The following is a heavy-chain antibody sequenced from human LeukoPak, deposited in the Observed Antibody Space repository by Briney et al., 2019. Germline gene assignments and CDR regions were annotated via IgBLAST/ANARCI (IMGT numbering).Heavy chain of an antibody. Sequence: GESLKISCKGSGYSFTSYWIGWVRQMPGKGLEWMGRIDPSDSYTNYSPSFQGHVTISADKSISTAYLQWSSLKASDTAMYYCARRLVSPYYYYGMDVWGQGTTVTVSS. CDR2: IDPSDSYT. CDR3: ARRLVSPYYYYGMDV. J-gene: IGHJ6*02. D-gene: IGHD6-6*01. CDR1: GYSFTSYW. V-gene: IGHV5-10-1*01.